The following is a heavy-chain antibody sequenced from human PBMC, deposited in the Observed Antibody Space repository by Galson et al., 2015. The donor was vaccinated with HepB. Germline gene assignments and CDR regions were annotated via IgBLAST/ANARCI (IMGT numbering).Heavy chain of an antibody. D-gene: IGHD2-2*01. Sequence: SLRLSCAASGFTFDDYTMHWVRQAPGKGLEWVAVISYDGSNKYYADSVKGRFTISRDNSKSTLYLQMNSLRAEDTAVYYCAKDQMPPIDHYYYYGMDVWGQGTTVTVSS. CDR1: GFTFDDYT. CDR3: AKDQMPPIDHYYYYGMDV. V-gene: IGHV3-30*18. CDR2: ISYDGSNK. J-gene: IGHJ6*02.